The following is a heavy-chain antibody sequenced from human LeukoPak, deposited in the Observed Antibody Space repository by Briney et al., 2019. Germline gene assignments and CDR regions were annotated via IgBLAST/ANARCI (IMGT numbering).Heavy chain of an antibody. V-gene: IGHV4-39*01. J-gene: IGHJ4*02. D-gene: IGHD3-22*01. CDR1: GGSISSSSYY. CDR2: IYYSGST. CDR3: ARVVDYYDSSGYYYALDY. Sequence: TSETLSLTCTVSGGSISSSSYYWGWIRRPPGKGLEWIGSIYYSGSTYYNPSLKSRVTISVDTSKNQFSLKLSPVTAADTAVYYCARVVDYYDSSGYYYALDYWGQGTLVTVSS.